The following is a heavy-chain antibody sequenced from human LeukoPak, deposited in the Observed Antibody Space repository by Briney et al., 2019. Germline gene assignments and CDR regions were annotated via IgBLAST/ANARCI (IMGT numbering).Heavy chain of an antibody. CDR3: AVQLERQAWFDP. CDR1: GDSVSSNSAA. D-gene: IGHD1-1*01. V-gene: IGHV6-1*01. CDR2: TYYRSKWYN. J-gene: IGHJ5*02. Sequence: SQTLSLTCVISGDSVSSNSAAWNWIRQSPSRGLEWLGRTYYRSKWYNHYAVSVKSRITINPDTSKNQFSLQLNSVTPEDTAVYYCAVQLERQAWFDPWGQGTLVTVSS.